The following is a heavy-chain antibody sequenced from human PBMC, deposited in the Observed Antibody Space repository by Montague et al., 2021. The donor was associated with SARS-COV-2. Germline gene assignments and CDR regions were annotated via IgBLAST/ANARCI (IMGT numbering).Heavy chain of an antibody. J-gene: IGHJ6*02. D-gene: IGHD3-3*01. Sequence: SETLSLTCTVSGGSISSYYWSWIRQPPRKGLEWIGYIYYSGSTNYNPSLKSRVTISVDTSKNQFSLKLSSVTAADTAVYYCARDRRFLEWPGLYYYYGMDVWGQGTTVTVSS. CDR2: IYYSGST. CDR3: ARDRRFLEWPGLYYYYGMDV. V-gene: IGHV4-59*01. CDR1: GGSISSYY.